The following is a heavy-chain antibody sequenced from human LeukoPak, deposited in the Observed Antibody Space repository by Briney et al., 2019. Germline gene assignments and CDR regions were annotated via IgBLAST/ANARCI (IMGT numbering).Heavy chain of an antibody. CDR1: GFTVSSNY. Sequence: GGSLRLSCAASGFTVSSNYMSWVRQAPGKGLEWGSVIYSGGSTYYADSVKGRFTISRDNSKNTLYLQMNSLRAEDTAVYYCARDGGIGVIPTWGYFQHWGQGTLVTVSS. J-gene: IGHJ1*01. CDR2: IYSGGST. CDR3: ARDGGIGVIPTWGYFQH. V-gene: IGHV3-66*01. D-gene: IGHD3-22*01.